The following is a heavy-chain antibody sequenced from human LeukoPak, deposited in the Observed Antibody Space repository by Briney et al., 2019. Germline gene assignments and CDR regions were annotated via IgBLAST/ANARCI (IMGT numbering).Heavy chain of an antibody. V-gene: IGHV3-23*01. Sequence: GGSLRLSCAAAGFTFSTYAMSWVRHAPGRGLEWLSTVSGSGDSTYFADSVKGRFTLSRDNSKNTLFLQMTSLRAEDTAVYYCAKGGQYGSSWYLIDYWGLGTLVTVSS. CDR1: GFTFSTYA. J-gene: IGHJ4*02. D-gene: IGHD6-13*01. CDR2: VSGSGDST. CDR3: AKGGQYGSSWYLIDY.